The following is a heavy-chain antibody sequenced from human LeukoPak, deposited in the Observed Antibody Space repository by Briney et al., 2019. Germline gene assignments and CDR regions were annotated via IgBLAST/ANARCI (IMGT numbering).Heavy chain of an antibody. Sequence: GGSLRLSCAASGFTFGSYWMHWVRQAPGKGLVWVSRINTDGGSTTYADSVKGRFTISRDNAKNTLYLQMNSLRAEDTAVYHCAKGAGAYYDSSGYLFDYWGQGTLVTVSS. V-gene: IGHV3-74*01. CDR1: GFTFGSYW. CDR2: INTDGGST. D-gene: IGHD3-22*01. J-gene: IGHJ4*02. CDR3: AKGAGAYYDSSGYLFDY.